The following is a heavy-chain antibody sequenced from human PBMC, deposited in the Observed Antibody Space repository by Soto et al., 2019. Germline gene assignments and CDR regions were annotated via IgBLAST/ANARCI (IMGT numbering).Heavy chain of an antibody. J-gene: IGHJ4*02. Sequence: QPGGSLRLSCSVFGFTFSSYAMHWVRQAPGKGLQYVSSISSNGVSTYYADSVKGRFTISRDNSKNTLYLQMSSLRVEDTAVYYCGKDRYVDYWGQGTLVTVSS. CDR1: GFTFSSYA. CDR3: GKDRYVDY. CDR2: ISSNGVST. V-gene: IGHV3-64D*06.